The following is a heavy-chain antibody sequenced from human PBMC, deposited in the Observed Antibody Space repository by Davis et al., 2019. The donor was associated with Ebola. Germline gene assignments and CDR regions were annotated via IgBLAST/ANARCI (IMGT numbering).Heavy chain of an antibody. CDR1: GGTFSSYA. V-gene: IGHV1-69*04. CDR3: ASFGQFTGHGMDV. J-gene: IGHJ6*02. D-gene: IGHD2-8*02. CDR2: IIPILGIA. Sequence: SVQVSCQASGGTFSSYALSWVRQAPGQGLEWMGRIIPILGIANYAQKFQGRVTITADKSTSTAYMELSSLRSEDTAVYYCASFGQFTGHGMDVWGQGTTVTVSS.